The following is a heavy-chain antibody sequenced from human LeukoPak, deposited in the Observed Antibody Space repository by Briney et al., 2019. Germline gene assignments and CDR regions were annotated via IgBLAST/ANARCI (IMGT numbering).Heavy chain of an antibody. V-gene: IGHV1-18*01. J-gene: IGHJ4*02. D-gene: IGHD2-15*01. Sequence: ASVKVSCKASGYTFTNYGVSWVRQAPGQGLEWMGWISAYNGNTNYAQKLQGRVTMTTDTSTSTAYMELRSLRSDDTAVYYCARTFKTNCSGGSCYSGVGYWGQGTLVTVSS. CDR3: ARTFKTNCSGGSCYSGVGY. CDR1: GYTFTNYG. CDR2: ISAYNGNT.